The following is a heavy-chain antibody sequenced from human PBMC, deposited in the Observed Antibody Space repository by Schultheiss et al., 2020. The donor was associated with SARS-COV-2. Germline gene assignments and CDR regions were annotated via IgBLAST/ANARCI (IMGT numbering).Heavy chain of an antibody. CDR3: ARDSTVRGVSFLGGMDV. CDR1: GFTFSDYY. CDR2: ISSSSIYT. V-gene: IGHV3-11*06. Sequence: GGSLRLSCAASGFTFSDYYMSWIRQAPGKGLEWVSYISSSSIYTNYADSVKGRFTISRDNAKNSLYLQMNSLRAEDTAVYYCARDSTVRGVSFLGGMDVWGQGTTVTVSS. J-gene: IGHJ6*02. D-gene: IGHD3-10*01.